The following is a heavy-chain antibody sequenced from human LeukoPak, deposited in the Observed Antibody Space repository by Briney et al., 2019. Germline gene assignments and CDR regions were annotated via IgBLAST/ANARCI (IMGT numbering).Heavy chain of an antibody. CDR3: ARYGLGDTFDI. CDR2: IKQDGSET. Sequence: GGSLRLSCAASGFTFSSYWMSWVRQAPGKGLEWVASIKQDGSETRYMDSMKGRFTIFRDNTKTSLYLQMNSLRAEDTAVYYCARYGLGDTFDIWGQGTVVTVSS. V-gene: IGHV3-7*01. J-gene: IGHJ3*02. D-gene: IGHD4-17*01. CDR1: GFTFSSYW.